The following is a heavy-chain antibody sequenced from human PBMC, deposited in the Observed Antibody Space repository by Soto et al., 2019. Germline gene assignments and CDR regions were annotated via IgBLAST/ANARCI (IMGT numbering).Heavy chain of an antibody. D-gene: IGHD1-26*01. Sequence: QLQLQESGPGLVKPSETLSLTCTVSGGSISSSSYYWGWIRQPPGKGLEWIGTIYYSGSTYYNPSLKSRVPISEDTSNKQFFLKLSSVTAADTAVYYCARQGSGSYNAFDIWGQGTVVTVSS. J-gene: IGHJ3*02. CDR1: GGSISSSSYY. V-gene: IGHV4-39*01. CDR3: ARQGSGSYNAFDI. CDR2: IYYSGST.